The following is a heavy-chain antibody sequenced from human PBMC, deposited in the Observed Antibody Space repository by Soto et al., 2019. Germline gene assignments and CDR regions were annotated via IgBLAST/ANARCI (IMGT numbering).Heavy chain of an antibody. CDR2: VNSDGSTT. J-gene: IGHJ3*02. Sequence: EVQLVESGGDLVQPGGSLRVYCAASGFTFSSYWIHSVRQAPGKGLVWVSRVNSDGSTTNYADSVKGRFTISSDHAKHTLFLRMNGLGAEDTAGYYCARGVKYSGTYYAAFDIWGQGTMVTVSS. D-gene: IGHD1-26*01. CDR1: GFTFSSYW. CDR3: ARGVKYSGTYYAAFDI. V-gene: IGHV3-74*01.